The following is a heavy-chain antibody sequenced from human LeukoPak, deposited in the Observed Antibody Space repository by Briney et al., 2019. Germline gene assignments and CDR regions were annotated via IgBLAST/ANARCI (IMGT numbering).Heavy chain of an antibody. CDR2: INGDGSRI. Sequence: GGSMRLSCVASGFTFSSHWMHWVRQVPGKGLMWVSRINGDGSRIHYGDSVKGRFTISRDNAKNTLYLQMTSLRGDDTAIYFCARDALGGRTKFDSWGHGSLVTVSS. D-gene: IGHD3-16*01. CDR1: GFTFSSHW. J-gene: IGHJ4*01. CDR3: ARDALGGRTKFDS. V-gene: IGHV3-74*01.